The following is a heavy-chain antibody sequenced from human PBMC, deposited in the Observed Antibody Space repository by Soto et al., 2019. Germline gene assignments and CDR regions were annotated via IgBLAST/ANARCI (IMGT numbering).Heavy chain of an antibody. CDR1: GFTVSSNY. J-gene: IGHJ4*02. V-gene: IGHV3-53*02. Sequence: EVQLVETGGGLIQPGGSLRLSCAASGFTVSSNYMSWVRQAPETGLEWVSVIYSGGSTDYADSVKGRFTISRDNSMHTLYLHMNSLRAEDTAVYYCASANQEWLYSDYWGQGTLFIVSA. D-gene: IGHD3-3*01. CDR2: IYSGGST. CDR3: ASANQEWLYSDY.